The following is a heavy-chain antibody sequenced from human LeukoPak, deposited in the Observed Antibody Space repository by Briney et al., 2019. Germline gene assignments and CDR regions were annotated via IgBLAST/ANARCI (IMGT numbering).Heavy chain of an antibody. J-gene: IGHJ6*03. V-gene: IGHV4-39*07. CDR2: IYYSGST. D-gene: IGHD4-11*01. CDR1: GGSISSSSYY. CDR3: ARGRVSSSTWHSTYYYYFYMDV. Sequence: SETLSLTCTVSGGSISSSSYYWGWIRQPPGKGLEWIGSIYYSGSTYYNPSLKSRVTISVDTSKNQFSLKLSPVTAADTAVYFCARGRVSSSTWHSTYYYYFYMDVWGKGTTVTVSS.